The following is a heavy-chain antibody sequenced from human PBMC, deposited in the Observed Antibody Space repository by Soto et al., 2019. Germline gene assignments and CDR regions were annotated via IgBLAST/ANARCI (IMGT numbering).Heavy chain of an antibody. CDR1: GYTFTGYY. Sequence: GASVKVSCKASGYTFTGYYLHWVRQAPGQGLEWMGWINPNSGGTNYAQKFQGRVTMTRDTSISTAYMELSRLRSDDTAVYYCACGYSYGYSLYCYGMDVWGQGTTVTVSS. CDR2: INPNSGGT. D-gene: IGHD5-18*01. V-gene: IGHV1-2*02. CDR3: ACGYSYGYSLYCYGMDV. J-gene: IGHJ6*02.